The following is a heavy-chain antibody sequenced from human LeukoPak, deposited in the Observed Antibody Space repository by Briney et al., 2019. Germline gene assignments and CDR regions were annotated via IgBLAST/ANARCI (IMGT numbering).Heavy chain of an antibody. Sequence: PSETLSLTCTVSGGSISSGGYYWSWIRQPPGKGLEWIGYIYHSGSTYYNPSLKSRVTISVDTSKNQFSLKLSSATAADTAVYYCARHPRTGFSGSSGFDYWGQGTLVTVSS. CDR2: IYHSGST. J-gene: IGHJ4*02. CDR1: GGSISSGGYY. D-gene: IGHD1-26*01. CDR3: ARHPRTGFSGSSGFDY. V-gene: IGHV4-30-2*01.